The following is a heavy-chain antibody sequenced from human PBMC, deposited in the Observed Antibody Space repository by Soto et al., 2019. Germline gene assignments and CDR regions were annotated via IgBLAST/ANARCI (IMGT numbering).Heavy chain of an antibody. CDR2: MNPNSGNT. D-gene: IGHD2-2*01. V-gene: IGHV1-8*01. CDR1: GYTFTSYD. CDR3: ARGLVRTRGYYYYYMDV. J-gene: IGHJ6*03. Sequence: ASVKVSCKASGYTFTSYDINWVRQATGQGLEWMGWMNPNSGNTGYAQKFQGRVTMTRNTSISTAYMELSSLRSEDTAVYYCARGLVRTRGYYYYYMDVWGKGTTVTVS.